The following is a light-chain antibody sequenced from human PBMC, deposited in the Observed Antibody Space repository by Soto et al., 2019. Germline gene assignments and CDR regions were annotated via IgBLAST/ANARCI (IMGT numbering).Light chain of an antibody. Sequence: EIVMTQSPDTLSVSPGERVTLSCRASQSVSTNLAWYQQKPGQAPRLLISGASTRATGIPARFSGSGSETEFTLTISSLQSEDFGAYYCQQYHKWPPITFGRGTRLEIK. J-gene: IGKJ5*01. V-gene: IGKV3-15*01. CDR3: QQYHKWPPIT. CDR2: GAS. CDR1: QSVSTN.